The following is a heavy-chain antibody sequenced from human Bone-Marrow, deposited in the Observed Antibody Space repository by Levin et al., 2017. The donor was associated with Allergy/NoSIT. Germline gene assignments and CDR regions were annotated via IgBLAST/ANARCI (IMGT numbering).Heavy chain of an antibody. J-gene: IGHJ4*02. D-gene: IGHD6-19*01. CDR2: IFAGSGDT. V-gene: IGHV1-58*01. CDR3: AAAYSSGWYCDY. CDR1: GLTFSYSV. Sequence: GASVKVSCKASGLTFSYSVVQWVRQARGQRLEWLGWIFAGSGDTNYAQSFQERVTISRDMSTSTVYMELTSLTSEDTAVYYCAAAYSSGWYCDYWGQGTLVTVSS.